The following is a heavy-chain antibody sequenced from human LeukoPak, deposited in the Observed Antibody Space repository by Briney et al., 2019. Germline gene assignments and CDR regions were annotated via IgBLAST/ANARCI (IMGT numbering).Heavy chain of an antibody. D-gene: IGHD6-19*01. CDR2: IYHSGST. V-gene: IGHV4-4*02. CDR3: ARDGIAVAVNAFDI. J-gene: IGHJ3*02. CDR1: GGSISSSNW. Sequence: SETLSLTCAVSGGSISSSNWWSWVRQPPGKGLEWIGEIYHSGSTNYNPSLKSRVTISVDTSKNQFSLKLSSVTAADTAVYYCARDGIAVAVNAFDIWGQGTMVTVSS.